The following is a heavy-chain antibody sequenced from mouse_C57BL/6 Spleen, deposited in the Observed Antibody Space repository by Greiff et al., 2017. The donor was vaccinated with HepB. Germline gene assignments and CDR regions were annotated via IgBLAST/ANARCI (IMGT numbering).Heavy chain of an antibody. D-gene: IGHD4-1*01. J-gene: IGHJ1*03. V-gene: IGHV5-4*01. CDR1: GFTFSSYA. Sequence: EVQVVESGGGLVKPGGSLKLSCAASGFTFSSYAMSWVRQTPEKRLEWVATISDGGSYTYYPDNVKGRFTISRDNAKNNLYLQMSHLKSEDTAMYYCARDRLGYGYFDVWGTGTTVTVSS. CDR2: ISDGGSYT. CDR3: ARDRLGYGYFDV.